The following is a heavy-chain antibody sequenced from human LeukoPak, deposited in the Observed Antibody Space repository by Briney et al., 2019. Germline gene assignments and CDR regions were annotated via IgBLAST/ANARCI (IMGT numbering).Heavy chain of an antibody. CDR2: IYYTGST. CDR1: GGSISTYY. Sequence: PSETLSLTCTVSGGSISTYYWSWIRQPPGKGLEWIGYIYYTGSTSYNPSLKSRVTMSLDASKNQFPLELNSVTPADTAVYYCARGENYWPQWWFDPWGRGTLVSVSS. CDR3: ARGENYWPQWWFDP. J-gene: IGHJ5*02. V-gene: IGHV4-59*01. D-gene: IGHD1-7*01.